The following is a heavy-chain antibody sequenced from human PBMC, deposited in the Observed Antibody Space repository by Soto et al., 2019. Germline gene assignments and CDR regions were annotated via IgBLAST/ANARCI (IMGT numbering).Heavy chain of an antibody. Sequence: PVGSLRLSCAASGFTFSSYAMSWVRQAPGKGLEWVSAISGSGGSTYYADSVKGRFTISRDNSKNTLYLQMNSLRAEDTAVYYCAQGGGVVAATPDLAYYYYGMDVWGQGTTVTVSS. CDR3: AQGGGVVAATPDLAYYYYGMDV. CDR2: ISGSGGST. J-gene: IGHJ6*02. D-gene: IGHD2-15*01. V-gene: IGHV3-23*01. CDR1: GFTFSSYA.